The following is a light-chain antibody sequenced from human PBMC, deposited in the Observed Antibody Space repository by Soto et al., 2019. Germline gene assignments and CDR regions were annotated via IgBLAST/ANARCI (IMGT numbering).Light chain of an antibody. CDR2: EDT. J-gene: IGLJ3*02. CDR3: QSYDNNNHWV. V-gene: IGLV6-57*01. Sequence: NFMLTQPHSVSESPGKTVTTSCTRSGGRIASHYVQWYQHRPGRPPTNVIYEDTRRPSGVPDRFSGSIDSSSNSASLTVSRLRTEDEADYYCQSYDNNNHWVFGGGTKLTVL. CDR1: GGRIASHY.